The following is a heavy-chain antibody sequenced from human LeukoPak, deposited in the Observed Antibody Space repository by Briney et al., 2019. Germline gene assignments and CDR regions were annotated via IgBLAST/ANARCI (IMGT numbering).Heavy chain of an antibody. CDR1: GGSINSYY. D-gene: IGHD5-18*01. CDR2: IYYSVTT. J-gene: IGHJ3*02. Sequence: SETRSLTCTVSGGSINSYYWTWIRQPPGKRLEWIGYIYYSVTTSYNPSLKSRVTISVDTSKTQFSLKLTSVTAADSAVYYCARGHSYGYYAFDIWGQGTMVTVSS. CDR3: ARGHSYGYYAFDI. V-gene: IGHV4-59*08.